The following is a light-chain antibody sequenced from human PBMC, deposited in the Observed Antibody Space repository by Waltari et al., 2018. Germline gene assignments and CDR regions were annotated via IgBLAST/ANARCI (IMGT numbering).Light chain of an antibody. CDR1: QSISSW. V-gene: IGKV1-5*03. Sequence: DIQMTQSPSTLSASVGDRVTITCRASQSISSWLAWYQQKPGKAPKLLIYKASSLESGVQSRFSGSGSGTEFTLTISSLQPDDFATYYCQQYNSYSRWTFGQGTKVEIK. CDR3: QQYNSYSRWT. CDR2: KAS. J-gene: IGKJ1*01.